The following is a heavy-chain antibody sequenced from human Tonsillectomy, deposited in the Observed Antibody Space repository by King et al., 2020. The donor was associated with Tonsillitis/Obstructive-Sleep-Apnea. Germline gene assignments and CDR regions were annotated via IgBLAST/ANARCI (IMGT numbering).Heavy chain of an antibody. J-gene: IGHJ3*02. D-gene: IGHD2-2*01. CDR2: ISYDGSNK. Sequence: VQLVESGGGVVQPGRSLRLSCAASGFTFSSYAMHWARQAPGKGLEWVAVISYDGSNKYYADSVKGRFTISRDNSNNTLYLQMNRLRAEDTAVYYCARDPPRGPAARYDAFDIWGQGTMVTVSS. CDR1: GFTFSSYA. V-gene: IGHV3-30*04. CDR3: ARDPPRGPAARYDAFDI.